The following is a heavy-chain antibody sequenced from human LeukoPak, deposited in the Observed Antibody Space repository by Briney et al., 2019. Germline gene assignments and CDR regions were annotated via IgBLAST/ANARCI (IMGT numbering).Heavy chain of an antibody. CDR1: VYTFTSYY. CDR2: INPSGGST. J-gene: IGHJ4*02. D-gene: IGHD3-10*01. V-gene: IGHV1-46*01. CDR3: ARGPSLGLDLWFGLEGY. Sequence: GASVNISFKPSVYTFTSYYMHWVRQAPGQGLEWMGGINPSGGSTSYAQKFQGRVTMTRDTSTSTVYMEVSSLRSEDTAVYYCARGPSLGLDLWFGLEGYWGQGTLVTVSS.